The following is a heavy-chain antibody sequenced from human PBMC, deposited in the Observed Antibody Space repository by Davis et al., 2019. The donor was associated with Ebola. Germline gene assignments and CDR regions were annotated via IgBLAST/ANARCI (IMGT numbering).Heavy chain of an antibody. Sequence: SETLSLTCTVSGGSISGYYWTWIRQTPGKGLEWIGYIYHSGGTNYNPSLKSRVTISVDTSKNQFSLKVRSVTAADTALYYCAGAGYSSGWNFDYWGQGILVTVSS. J-gene: IGHJ4*02. D-gene: IGHD6-19*01. CDR3: AGAGYSSGWNFDY. CDR1: GGSISGYY. V-gene: IGHV4-59*01. CDR2: IYHSGGT.